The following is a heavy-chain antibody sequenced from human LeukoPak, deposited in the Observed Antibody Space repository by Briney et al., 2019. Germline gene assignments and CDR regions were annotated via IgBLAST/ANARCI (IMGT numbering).Heavy chain of an antibody. CDR2: IYYSGST. CDR1: GGSISSYY. Sequence: SETLSLTCTVSGGSISSYYWSWIRQPPGKGLEWIGYIYYSGSTNYNPSLKSRVTISVDTSKNQFSLKLSSVTAADTAVYYCAREREMATLAFDSGGREPLVTVS. CDR3: AREREMATLAFDS. J-gene: IGHJ4*02. V-gene: IGHV4-59*01. D-gene: IGHD5-24*01.